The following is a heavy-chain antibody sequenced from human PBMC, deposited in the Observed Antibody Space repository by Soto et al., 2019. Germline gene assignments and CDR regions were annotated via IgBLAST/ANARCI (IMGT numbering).Heavy chain of an antibody. J-gene: IGHJ5*02. CDR2: ISSTTNYI. D-gene: IGHD2-2*01. V-gene: IGHV3-21*04. Sequence: GGSLRLSCAASGFTFSSFSMNWVRQAPGKGLEWVSSISSTTNYIYYGDSMKGRFTISRDNAKNSLYLEMNSLRAEDTAVYYCARGKIVVVPAASPWFDPWGQGTLVTVS. CDR1: GFTFSSFS. CDR3: ARGKIVVVPAASPWFDP.